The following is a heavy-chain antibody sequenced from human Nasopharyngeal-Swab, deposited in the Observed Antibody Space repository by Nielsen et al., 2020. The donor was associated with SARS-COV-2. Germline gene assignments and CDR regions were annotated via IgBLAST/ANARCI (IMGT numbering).Heavy chain of an antibody. CDR1: GYTFTDYY. D-gene: IGHD2-2*02. CDR2: INPVSGDT. CDR3: ASSIVVVPAAINY. V-gene: IGHV1-2*02. Sequence: ASVKVSCKASGYTFTDYYIHWIRQAPGQGLEWMGWINPVSGDTSYAQKFQGRVTMTRDTSISTAYMELSRLRSDDTAVYYCASSIVVVPAAINYWGQGTLVTVSS. J-gene: IGHJ4*02.